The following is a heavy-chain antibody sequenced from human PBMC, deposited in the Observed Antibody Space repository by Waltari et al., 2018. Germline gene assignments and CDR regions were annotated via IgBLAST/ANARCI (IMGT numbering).Heavy chain of an antibody. CDR1: GGSFGGYG. D-gene: IGHD7-27*01. CDR2: IIPMFGIP. Sequence: VQLVQSGGEVKTPGSSVKVSCKASGGSFGGYGVSWVRQAPGQGLEWMGVIIPMFGIPDFSQKFQDRLTIPADESTNTVYMELSSLTSEDTAIYYCARHELGISQYYYNMYVWGQGTTVTISS. V-gene: IGHV1-69*12. J-gene: IGHJ6*03. CDR3: ARHELGISQYYYNMYV.